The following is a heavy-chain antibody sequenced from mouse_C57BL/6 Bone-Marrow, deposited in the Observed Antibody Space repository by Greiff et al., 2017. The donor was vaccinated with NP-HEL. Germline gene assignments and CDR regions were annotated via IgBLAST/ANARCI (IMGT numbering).Heavy chain of an antibody. CDR1: GYTFTDYY. D-gene: IGHD1-1*01. J-gene: IGHJ1*03. CDR3: ARDGNYGSSYGYFDV. Sequence: VQLQQSGAELVRPGASVKLSCKASGYTFTDYYINWVKQRPGQGLEWIARIYPGSGNTYYNEKFKGKATLTAEKSSSTAYMQLSSLTSEDSAVYFCARDGNYGSSYGYFDVWGTGTTVTVSS. V-gene: IGHV1-76*01. CDR2: IYPGSGNT.